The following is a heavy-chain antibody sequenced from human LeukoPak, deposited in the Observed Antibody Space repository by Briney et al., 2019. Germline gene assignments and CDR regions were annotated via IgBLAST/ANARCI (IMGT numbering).Heavy chain of an antibody. J-gene: IGHJ4*02. Sequence: GGSLRLSCAASGVTFSYYWMHWVRQAPGKGLVWVSRIDSDGSSRSYAGSVKGRFTNSRDNAKNTLYLQMNSLRAEDTAVYYCVREGGYDPFENWGQGTLVTVSS. D-gene: IGHD5-12*01. V-gene: IGHV3-74*01. CDR1: GVTFSYYW. CDR2: IDSDGSSR. CDR3: VREGGYDPFEN.